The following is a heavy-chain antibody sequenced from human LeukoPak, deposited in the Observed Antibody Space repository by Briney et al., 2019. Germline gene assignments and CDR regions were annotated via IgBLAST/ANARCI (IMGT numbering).Heavy chain of an antibody. CDR3: ARGEGYCSSTSCYSRGLDP. J-gene: IGHJ5*02. V-gene: IGHV1-69*05. Sequence: SVKVSCKASGGTFSSYAISWVRQAPGQGLEWMGGIIPIFGTANYAQKFQGRVTITTDESTSTAYMELSSLRSEDTAVYYCARGEGYCSSTSCYSRGLDPWGQGTLVTVSS. D-gene: IGHD2-2*01. CDR2: IIPIFGTA. CDR1: GGTFSSYA.